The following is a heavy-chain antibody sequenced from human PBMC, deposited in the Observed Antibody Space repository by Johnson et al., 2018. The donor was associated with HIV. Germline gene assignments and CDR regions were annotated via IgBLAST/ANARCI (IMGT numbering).Heavy chain of an antibody. Sequence: QVQLVESGGGVVQPGKSLRLSCAASGFTFSSYAMHWVRQAPGKGLEWVSLISFDGNDKYYADSVKGRFTISRDNSKNTLYLQMNSLRAEDTAVYYCGRDINYSNYVTDAFDIWGQGTVVTVSS. CDR1: GFTFSSYA. V-gene: IGHV3-30*04. CDR3: GRDINYSNYVTDAFDI. D-gene: IGHD4-11*01. J-gene: IGHJ3*02. CDR2: ISFDGNDK.